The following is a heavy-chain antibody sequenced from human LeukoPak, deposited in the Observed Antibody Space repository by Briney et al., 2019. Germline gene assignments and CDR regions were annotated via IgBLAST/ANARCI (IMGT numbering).Heavy chain of an antibody. V-gene: IGHV3-23*01. CDR3: AKDGWLLDYFDY. Sequence: QAGGSLRLSCAASGFTFSSYAMSWVRQAPGKGLEFVSAISGSGGSTYYADSVKGRFTISRDNSKNTLYLQINSLRAEDTAVYYCAKDGWLLDYFDYWGQGTLVTVSS. J-gene: IGHJ4*02. CDR1: GFTFSSYA. CDR2: ISGSGGST. D-gene: IGHD5-12*01.